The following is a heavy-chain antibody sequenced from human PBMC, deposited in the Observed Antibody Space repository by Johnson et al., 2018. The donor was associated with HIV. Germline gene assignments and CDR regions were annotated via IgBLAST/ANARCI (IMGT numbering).Heavy chain of an antibody. Sequence: VQLVESGGGLVQPGGSLRLSCAASGFTVSSYYMTWVRQAPGKGLEWISVLFSGGNTYYGDSVKGRFTISRDNSKNTLYLQMNSLRADDTAAYYCARACRDGYTCDVYDIWGQGTMVTVSS. D-gene: IGHD5-24*01. J-gene: IGHJ3*02. CDR3: ARACRDGYTCDVYDI. CDR2: LFSGGNT. V-gene: IGHV3-66*01. CDR1: GFTVSSYY.